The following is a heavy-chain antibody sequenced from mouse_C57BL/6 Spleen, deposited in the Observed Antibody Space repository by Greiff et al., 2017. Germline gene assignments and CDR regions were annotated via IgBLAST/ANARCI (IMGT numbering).Heavy chain of an antibody. V-gene: IGHV1-69*01. D-gene: IGHD2-3*01. Sequence: QVQLQQPGAELVMPGASVKLSCKASGYTFTSYWMHWVKQRPGQGLEWIGEIDPSDSYTNYNQKFKGKSTLTVDKSSSTAYMQLSSLTSEDSAVYYCARHDGYYSWFAYWGQGTLVTVSA. J-gene: IGHJ3*01. CDR1: GYTFTSYW. CDR2: IDPSDSYT. CDR3: ARHDGYYSWFAY.